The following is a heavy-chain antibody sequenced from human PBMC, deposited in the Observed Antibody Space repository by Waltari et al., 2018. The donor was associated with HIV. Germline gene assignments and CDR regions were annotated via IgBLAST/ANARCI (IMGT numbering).Heavy chain of an antibody. CDR3: ARDPLGATNAFDI. CDR2: ISTSGST. D-gene: IGHD1-26*01. J-gene: IGHJ3*02. CDR1: GSSLSSYY. Sequence: QVQLQESGPGLVKPSETLSLTCTGSGSSLSSYYWSWIRQPAGKGLEWIGRISTSGSTNYNPSLKSRVTMSVDTSKNQFSLKLSSVTAADTAVYYCARDPLGATNAFDIWGQGTMVTVSS. V-gene: IGHV4-4*07.